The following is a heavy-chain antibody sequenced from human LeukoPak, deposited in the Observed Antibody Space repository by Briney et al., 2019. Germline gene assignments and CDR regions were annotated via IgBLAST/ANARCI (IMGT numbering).Heavy chain of an antibody. J-gene: IGHJ3*02. D-gene: IGHD3-10*01. CDR3: ARGSGILDAFDI. Sequence: SETLSLTCAVSGYSIRSSNWWGWIRQPPGKGLEWSGYIYYSGSTYYNPSLKSRVTMSVDTSKNQFSLKLSSVTAVGTAVYYCARGSGILDAFDIWGQGTMVSVSS. CDR2: IYYSGST. V-gene: IGHV4-28*03. CDR1: GYSIRSSNW.